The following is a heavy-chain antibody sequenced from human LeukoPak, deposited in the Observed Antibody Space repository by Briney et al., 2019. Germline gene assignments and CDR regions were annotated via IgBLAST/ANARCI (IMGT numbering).Heavy chain of an antibody. CDR3: TRHYGSYGDYGVGFDI. J-gene: IGHJ3*02. D-gene: IGHD4-17*01. CDR2: IRSKANSYAT. CDR1: GFTFSGSA. Sequence: GGSLRLSCAASGFTFSGSAMHWVRQASGKGLEWVGRIRSKANSYATAYAASVKGRFTISRDDSKNTAYLQMNSLKTEDTAVYYCTRHYGSYGDYGVGFDIWGQGTMVTVSS. V-gene: IGHV3-73*01.